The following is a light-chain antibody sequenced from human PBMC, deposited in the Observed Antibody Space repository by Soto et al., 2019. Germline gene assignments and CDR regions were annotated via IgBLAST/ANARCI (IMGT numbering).Light chain of an antibody. CDR3: LQGTHFPPWT. CDR2: KVS. Sequence: DVVMTQSPLSLSVTLGQSASISCRSSQSLVSSDGDAYLNWFHQRPGQSPRRLMYKVSDRDSGVPDRFSGNGSGTYFTLTINKVEAEDIGVYYCLQGTHFPPWTVGQGTKVDIK. CDR1: QSLVSSDGDAY. J-gene: IGKJ1*01. V-gene: IGKV2-30*01.